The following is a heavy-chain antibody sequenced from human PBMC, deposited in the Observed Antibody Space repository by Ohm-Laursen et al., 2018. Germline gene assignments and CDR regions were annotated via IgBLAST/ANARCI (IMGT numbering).Heavy chain of an antibody. Sequence: SLRLSCTASGFTVSDAWMSWVRQAPGKGLEYVGRIKSKAAGETREYAGPVKGRFTILRDDSKNTLSLQMNSLKTEDTGVYYCSTDHFSWGQGTLVTVSS. CDR1: GFTVSDAW. D-gene: IGHD2/OR15-2a*01. CDR2: IKSKAAGETR. CDR3: STDHFS. J-gene: IGHJ5*02. V-gene: IGHV3-15*01.